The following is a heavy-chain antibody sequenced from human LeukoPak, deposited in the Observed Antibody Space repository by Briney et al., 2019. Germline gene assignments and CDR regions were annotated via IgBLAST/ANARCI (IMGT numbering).Heavy chain of an antibody. V-gene: IGHV3-21*01. CDR2: ISSSSSYI. Sequence: GGSLRLSCAASGFTFSSYSMNWVRQAPGKGLEWVSSISSSSSYIYYADSVKGRFTISRDNAKNSLYLQMNSLRAEDTAVYYCARDDDSSGPDYWGQGTLVTVSS. CDR3: ARDDDSSGPDY. J-gene: IGHJ4*02. D-gene: IGHD3-22*01. CDR1: GFTFSSYS.